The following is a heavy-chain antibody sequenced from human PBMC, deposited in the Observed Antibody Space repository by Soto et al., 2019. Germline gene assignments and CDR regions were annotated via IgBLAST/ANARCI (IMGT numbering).Heavy chain of an antibody. CDR1: GGTFSSYA. D-gene: IGHD4-17*01. V-gene: IGHV1-69*14. CDR3: ASPPPPTVTLYSRYFEL. J-gene: IGHJ2*01. CDR2: IIPIFGTA. Sequence: QVQLVQSGAEVKKPGSSVKVSCKTSGGTFSSYAINWVRQAPGQGLEWMGGIIPIFGTASYAQKFQGRITITADKSTNTAYMELRSLRYDDTAVYYCASPPPPTVTLYSRYFELWGRGTLVTVSS.